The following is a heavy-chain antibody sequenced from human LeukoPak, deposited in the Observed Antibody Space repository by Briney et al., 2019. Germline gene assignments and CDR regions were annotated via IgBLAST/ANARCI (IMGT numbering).Heavy chain of an antibody. D-gene: IGHD3-10*01. CDR3: ARLVYKTMWA. V-gene: IGHV3-48*04. CDR2: ISRGSRSI. J-gene: IGHJ5*02. CDR1: GFTFSDYS. Sequence: GGSLRLSCAASGFTFSDYSMNWVRQAPGKGLEWVSYISRGSRSIYYADSVKGRFTISRDNAKSSLYLQMNSLRADDTALYYCARLVYKTMWAWGQGTRVTVSS.